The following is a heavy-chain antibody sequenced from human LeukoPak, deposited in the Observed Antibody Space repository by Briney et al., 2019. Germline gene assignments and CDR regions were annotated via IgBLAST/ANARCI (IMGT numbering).Heavy chain of an antibody. Sequence: WGSLSLSCAASGFTFSSYGMSWVRQAPGQGLELVSAVSGSCGSTYYADSVNGRFAISRDNSKNTLYLQMNSLIAAATAVYYFEKDRGLRIQLCLFDYWSQGTLVTVHS. CDR3: EKDRGLRIQLCLFDY. V-gene: IGHV3-23*01. D-gene: IGHD5-18*01. J-gene: IGHJ4*02. CDR1: GFTFSSYG. CDR2: VSGSCGST.